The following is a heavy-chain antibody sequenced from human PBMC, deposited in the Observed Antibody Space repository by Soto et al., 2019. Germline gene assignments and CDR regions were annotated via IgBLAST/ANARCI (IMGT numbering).Heavy chain of an antibody. CDR2: IYHGGTT. Sequence: SERLSLTCTVSGYCISSGSYWASILQPPGKGPEWIARIYHGGTTFYNPSLNSRITISVDTSNNQFSLKLTSVTAADTAVYYCARVHVMVVAGSTFDYWGHGTQVTVSS. V-gene: IGHV4-38-2*02. J-gene: IGHJ4*01. CDR3: ARVHVMVVAGSTFDY. CDR1: GYCISSGSY. D-gene: IGHD6-19*01.